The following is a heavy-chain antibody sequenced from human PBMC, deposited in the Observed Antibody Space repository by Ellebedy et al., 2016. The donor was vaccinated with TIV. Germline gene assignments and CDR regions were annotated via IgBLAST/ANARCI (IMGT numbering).Heavy chain of an antibody. V-gene: IGHV4-39*01. CDR2: VFYSGSP. J-gene: IGHJ4*01. D-gene: IGHD2-21*01. Sequence: MPSETLSLTCGVSGGSVSSTRYYWSWMRQRPGTGLEWIGSVFYSGSPYYDPSFKSQVTLSADTSKNQFSLNLRTVTAADTAVYYCARIDTWQPIDDWGHGILVTVSS. CDR1: GGSVSSTRYY. CDR3: ARIDTWQPIDD.